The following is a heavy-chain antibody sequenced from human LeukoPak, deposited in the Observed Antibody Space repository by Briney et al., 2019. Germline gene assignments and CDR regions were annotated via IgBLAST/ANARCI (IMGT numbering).Heavy chain of an antibody. Sequence: KPGGSLRLSCAASGFTFSSYSMNWVRQAPGKGLEWVSSISSSSSYIYYADSVKGQFTISRDNAKNSLYLQMNSLRAEDTAVYYCARYFESYYYYYYMDVWGKGTTVTISS. CDR1: GFTFSSYS. V-gene: IGHV3-21*01. CDR2: ISSSSSYI. CDR3: ARYFESYYYYYYMDV. J-gene: IGHJ6*03. D-gene: IGHD3-9*01.